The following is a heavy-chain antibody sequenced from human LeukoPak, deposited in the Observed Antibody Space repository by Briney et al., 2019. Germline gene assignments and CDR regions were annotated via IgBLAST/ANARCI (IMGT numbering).Heavy chain of an antibody. V-gene: IGHV3-23*01. D-gene: IGHD2-15*01. CDR2: ITSSGST. J-gene: IGHJ4*02. CDR3: AKGSVRGDIVVVVADSFDY. Sequence: GGSLRLSCAASGFTFNNYAMNWVRQAPGKGLEWVSVITSSGSTYYADSVKGRFTISRDNSKNTLYLQMNSLRAEDTAVYYCAKGSVRGDIVVVVADSFDYWGQGTLVTVSS. CDR1: GFTFNNYA.